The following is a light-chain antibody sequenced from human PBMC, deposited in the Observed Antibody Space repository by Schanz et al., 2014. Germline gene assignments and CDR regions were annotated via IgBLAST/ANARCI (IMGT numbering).Light chain of an antibody. CDR3: QQYGSLPGT. CDR1: QSVSSY. V-gene: IGKV3-20*01. Sequence: DIVLTQSPATLSLSPGERATLSCRASQSVSSYLAWYQHIPGQAPRLLIYGASSRATGIPDRFSGSGSGTDFTLTISRLEPEDFAVYYCQQYGSLPGTFGQGTKVEIK. J-gene: IGKJ1*01. CDR2: GAS.